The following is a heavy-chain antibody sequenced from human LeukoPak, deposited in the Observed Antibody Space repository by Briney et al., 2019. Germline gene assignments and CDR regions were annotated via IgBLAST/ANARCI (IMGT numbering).Heavy chain of an antibody. V-gene: IGHV3-30*18. Sequence: GGSLRLSCAASGFTFSSYGMHWVRQAPGKGLEWLAVISYDGSNKYYADSVKGRFTISRDNSKNTLYLQMNSLRAEDTAVYYCAKEEGGPYYDSSALDYWGQGTLVTVSS. CDR1: GFTFSSYG. CDR3: AKEEGGPYYDSSALDY. CDR2: ISYDGSNK. D-gene: IGHD3-22*01. J-gene: IGHJ4*02.